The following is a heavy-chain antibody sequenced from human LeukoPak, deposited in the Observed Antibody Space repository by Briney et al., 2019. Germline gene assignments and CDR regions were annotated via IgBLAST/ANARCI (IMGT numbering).Heavy chain of an antibody. V-gene: IGHV1-18*01. Sequence: GASVKVSCKASGYTFTSYGISWVRQAPGQGLEWMGWISAYNGNTNYAQKLQGRVTMTTDTSTSTAYMELRSLRSDDTAVYYCARVQLRFLEWLLPHYYGMDVWGQGTTVTVSS. D-gene: IGHD3-3*01. CDR1: GYTFTSYG. J-gene: IGHJ6*02. CDR2: ISAYNGNT. CDR3: ARVQLRFLEWLLPHYYGMDV.